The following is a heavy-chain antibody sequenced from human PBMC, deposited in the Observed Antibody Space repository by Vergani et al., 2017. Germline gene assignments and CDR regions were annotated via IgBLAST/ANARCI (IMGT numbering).Heavy chain of an antibody. D-gene: IGHD2-15*01. J-gene: IGHJ6*02. CDR2: ISGSGGST. Sequence: EVQLLESGGGLVQPGGSLRLSCAASGFTFSSYAMSWVRQAPGKGLEWVSAISGSGGSTYYADSVKGRFTISRDNSKNTLYLQMNSMRAEDTAVYYCAKFIVVVVAATRSNYYYGMDVWGQGPTVTVSS. V-gene: IGHV3-23*01. CDR1: GFTFSSYA. CDR3: AKFIVVVVAATRSNYYYGMDV.